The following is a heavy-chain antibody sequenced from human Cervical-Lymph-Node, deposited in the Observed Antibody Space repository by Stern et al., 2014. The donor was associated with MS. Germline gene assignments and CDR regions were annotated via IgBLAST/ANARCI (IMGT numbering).Heavy chain of an antibody. CDR1: GGTFSSHA. D-gene: IGHD2-2*02. V-gene: IGHV1-69*12. Sequence: QVQLVQSGAEVEKPASSVKVSCQTSGGTFSSHAINWMRQAHGQWHELKGCVIPILGTGHYAPKFQGRLTITADESTNTAYMELSSLRSEDTAVYYCARDQIPYYYYGMDVWGQGTTVTVSS. J-gene: IGHJ6*02. CDR3: ARDQIPYYYYGMDV. CDR2: VIPILGTG.